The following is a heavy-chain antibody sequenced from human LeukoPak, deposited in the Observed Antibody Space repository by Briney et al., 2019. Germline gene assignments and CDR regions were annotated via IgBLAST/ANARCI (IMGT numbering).Heavy chain of an antibody. CDR3: ARQIDYYGSDVGDY. D-gene: IGHD3-10*01. CDR2: MNPNSGGT. CDR1: GGTFSSYA. Sequence: EASVKVSCKASGGTFSSYAISWVRQATGQGLEWMGWMNPNSGGTNYAQKFQGRVTMTRDTSISTAYMELSRLRSDDTAVYYCARQIDYYGSDVGDYWGQGTLVTVSS. V-gene: IGHV1-2*02. J-gene: IGHJ4*02.